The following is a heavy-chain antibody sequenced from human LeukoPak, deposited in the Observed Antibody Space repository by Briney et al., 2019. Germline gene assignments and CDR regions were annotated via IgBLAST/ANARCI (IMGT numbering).Heavy chain of an antibody. CDR2: IYYSGAT. CDR1: GGSINSDTYY. J-gene: IGHJ5*02. Sequence: SETPSLTCSVPGGSINSDTYYWGWIRQPPGKGLEWIASIYYSGATYHNPSLKRRVTMSIDTSKNQFSLKLSSVTAADTCVYYCARIFGYYGSGGGRFAPWGQGTVVTVSS. D-gene: IGHD3-10*01. CDR3: ARIFGYYGSGGGRFAP. V-gene: IGHV4-39*07.